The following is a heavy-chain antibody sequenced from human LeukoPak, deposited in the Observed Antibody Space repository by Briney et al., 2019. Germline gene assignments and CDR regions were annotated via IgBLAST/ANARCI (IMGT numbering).Heavy chain of an antibody. CDR3: ARDLGGDAFDI. CDR2: INPNRGGT. Sequence: ASVKVSCTASGYTFTGYYMHWVRQAPGQGLEWMGWINPNRGGTKDAQKFQGRVTMTRDTSISTAYMELSGLRSDDTAVYYCARDLGGDAFDIWGQGTMVTVSS. CDR1: GYTFTGYY. D-gene: IGHD3-16*01. V-gene: IGHV1-2*02. J-gene: IGHJ3*02.